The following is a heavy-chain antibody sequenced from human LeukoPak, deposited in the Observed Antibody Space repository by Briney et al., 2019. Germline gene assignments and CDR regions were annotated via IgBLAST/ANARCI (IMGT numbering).Heavy chain of an antibody. D-gene: IGHD3-3*01. V-gene: IGHV3-23*01. J-gene: IGHJ4*02. CDR3: AKSDTYYDFWSGTDYFDY. CDR1: GFTFSSYA. Sequence: GGSLRLSCAASGFTFSSYAMSWVRPAPGKGLEWGSAISGSGGSTYYADSVKGRFTISRDNSKNTLYLQMNSLRAEDTAVYYCAKSDTYYDFWSGTDYFDYWGQGTLVTVSS. CDR2: ISGSGGST.